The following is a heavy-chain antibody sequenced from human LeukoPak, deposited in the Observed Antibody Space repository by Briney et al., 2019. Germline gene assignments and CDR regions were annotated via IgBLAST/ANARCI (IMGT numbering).Heavy chain of an antibody. D-gene: IGHD3-10*01. CDR3: ARQGSGSYSPY. CDR2: IWYDGSNK. CDR1: GFTFSAYA. J-gene: IGHJ4*02. Sequence: GGSLRLSCEASGFTFSAYAMTWVRQAPGKGLEWVAGIWYDGSNKYYADSVRGRFTISRDNSKNTLYLQMNSPRPEDTAVYYCARQGSGSYSPYWGQGSLVTVSS. V-gene: IGHV3-33*07.